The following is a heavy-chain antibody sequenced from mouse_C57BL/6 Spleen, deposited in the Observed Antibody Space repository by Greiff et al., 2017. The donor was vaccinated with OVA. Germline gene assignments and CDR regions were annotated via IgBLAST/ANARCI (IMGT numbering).Heavy chain of an antibody. CDR2: IDPSDSYT. V-gene: IGHV1-50*01. D-gene: IGHD2-10*02. J-gene: IGHJ2*01. Sequence: QVQLKQPGAELVKPGASVKLSCKASGYTFTSYWMQWVKQRPGQGLEWIGEIDPSDSYTNYNQKFKGKATLTVDTSSSTAYMQLSSLTSEDSAVYYCARSRYGNYYFDYWGQGTTLTVSS. CDR1: GYTFTSYW. CDR3: ARSRYGNYYFDY.